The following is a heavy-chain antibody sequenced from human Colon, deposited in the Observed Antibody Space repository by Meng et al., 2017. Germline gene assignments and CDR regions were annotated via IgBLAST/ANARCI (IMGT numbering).Heavy chain of an antibody. D-gene: IGHD3-22*01. CDR2: INPNTGDT. V-gene: IGHV1-2*06. CDR3: AKVEDNSGLY. Sequence: QVQLVQSGAEVRKPGAPLRVSCQASGYSFTVYYIHWVRQAPGQGLEWMGRINPNTGDTKYAQKFDGRVTMTRDKSIDTAYLDLSRLRADDTAVYYCAKVEDNSGLYWGQGTLVTVSS. J-gene: IGHJ4*02. CDR1: GYSFTVYY.